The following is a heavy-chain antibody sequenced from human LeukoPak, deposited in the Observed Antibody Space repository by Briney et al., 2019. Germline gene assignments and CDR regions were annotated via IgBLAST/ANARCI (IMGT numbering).Heavy chain of an antibody. J-gene: IGHJ3*02. CDR1: GGTFRSYT. V-gene: IGHV1-69*02. Sequence: AASVKVSCKASGGTFRSYTIVWVRQAPGQGLEWMGRIIPMLDIANYAQKFQGRVTIIADKSTSTAHMELSSLRSEDTAVYYCASPRDCSTTSCYNDDAFDIWGQGTMVTVSS. D-gene: IGHD2-2*02. CDR3: ASPRDCSTTSCYNDDAFDI. CDR2: IIPMLDIA.